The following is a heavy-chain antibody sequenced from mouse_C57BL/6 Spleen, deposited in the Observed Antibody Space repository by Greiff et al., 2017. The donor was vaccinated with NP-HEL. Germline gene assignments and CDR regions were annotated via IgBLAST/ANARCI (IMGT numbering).Heavy chain of an antibody. D-gene: IGHD3-2*02. Sequence: VQLQQPGAELVKPGASVKLSCKASGYTFTSYWMQWVKQRPGQGLEWIGEIDPSDSYTNYNQKFKGKATLTVDTSSSTAYMQLSSLTSEDSAVYYCARKSSSGYDAYWGQGTLVTVSA. V-gene: IGHV1-50*01. CDR3: ARKSSSGYDAY. CDR2: IDPSDSYT. CDR1: GYTFTSYW. J-gene: IGHJ3*01.